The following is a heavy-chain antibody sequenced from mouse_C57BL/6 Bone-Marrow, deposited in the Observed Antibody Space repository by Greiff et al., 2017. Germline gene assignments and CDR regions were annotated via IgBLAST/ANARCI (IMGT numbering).Heavy chain of an antibody. J-gene: IGHJ1*03. V-gene: IGHV1-69*01. CDR1: GYTFTSYW. D-gene: IGHD2-3*01. Sequence: QVQLQQSGAELVMPGASVKLSCKASGYTFTSYWMHWVKQRPGQGLEWIGEIDPSDSYTNYNQKFKGKSTLTVDKSSSTAYMQLSSLTSEDSAVYYCARTDGYYAWYFDVWGTGTTVTVSS. CDR3: ARTDGYYAWYFDV. CDR2: IDPSDSYT.